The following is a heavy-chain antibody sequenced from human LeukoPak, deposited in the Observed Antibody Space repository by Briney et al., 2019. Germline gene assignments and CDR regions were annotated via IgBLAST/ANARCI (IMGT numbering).Heavy chain of an antibody. Sequence: GGSLRLSCAASGFTFSSYAMSWVRQAPGKGLEGVSGISGSGDTTKYADSVKGRFTISRDNSKNTLYLQMNSLRADDTAVYYCAKEGRVAADTRDYLDYWGQGTLVTVSS. CDR1: GFTFSSYA. CDR2: ISGSGDTT. D-gene: IGHD6-13*01. CDR3: AKEGRVAADTRDYLDY. J-gene: IGHJ4*02. V-gene: IGHV3-23*01.